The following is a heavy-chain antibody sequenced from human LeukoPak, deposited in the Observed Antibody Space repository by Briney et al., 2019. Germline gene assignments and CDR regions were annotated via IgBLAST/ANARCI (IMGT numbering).Heavy chain of an antibody. CDR1: GFIVSANY. D-gene: IGHD4-11*01. J-gene: IGHJ4*02. CDR3: ARGRQCDF. V-gene: IGHV3-53*01. Sequence: GGSLRLSCAASGFIVSANYMNWVRQAPGKGLEWVSVIYSGGSPFYADSVKGRFTISRDNSKNTVYLQMNSLRVEDTAVYYCARGRQCDFWGQGTLVTVSS. CDR2: IYSGGSP.